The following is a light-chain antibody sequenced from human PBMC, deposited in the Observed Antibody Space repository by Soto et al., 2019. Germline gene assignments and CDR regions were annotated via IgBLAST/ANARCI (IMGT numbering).Light chain of an antibody. Sequence: EIVMTQSPVTLSVSPGERATLSCRASQRVSSNLAWYQQKPGQAPRLLIYGASTRATGIPDRFSGSGSGTEFTLTISSLQSEDSAVYYCQQCTNWPRTFGQGTKVEIK. CDR1: QRVSSN. V-gene: IGKV3-15*01. CDR3: QQCTNWPRT. CDR2: GAS. J-gene: IGKJ1*01.